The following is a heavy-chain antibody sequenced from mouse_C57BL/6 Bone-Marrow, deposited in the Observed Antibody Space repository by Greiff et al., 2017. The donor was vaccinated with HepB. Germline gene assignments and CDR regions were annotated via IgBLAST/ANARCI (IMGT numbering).Heavy chain of an antibody. CDR2: IFPGSGST. CDR3: ARRYYYGSSPDY. V-gene: IGHV1-56*01. Sequence: VQLQQSGPELVRPGASVKISCKAPGYTFTSHWMQWVRQRPGQGLEWIGEIFPGSGSTYYNEKFKGKATFTADTSSNTAYMQLSSLTTEDSAIYYCARRYYYGSSPDYWGQGTTLTVSS. D-gene: IGHD1-1*01. CDR1: GYTFTSHW. J-gene: IGHJ2*01.